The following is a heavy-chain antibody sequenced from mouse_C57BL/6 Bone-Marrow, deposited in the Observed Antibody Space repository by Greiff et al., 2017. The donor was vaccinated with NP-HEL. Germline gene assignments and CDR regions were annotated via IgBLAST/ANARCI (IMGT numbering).Heavy chain of an antibody. CDR1: GFTFSSYA. D-gene: IGHD2-1*01. Sequence: EVQLQESGEGLVKPGGSLKLSCAASGFTFSSYAMSWVRQTPEKRLEWVAYISSGGDYIYYADTVKGRFTISRDNARNTLYLQRSSLKSEDTAMYYCTREGPLGTLYGNYNYFDYWGQGTTLTVSS. J-gene: IGHJ2*01. V-gene: IGHV5-9-1*02. CDR3: TREGPLGTLYGNYNYFDY. CDR2: ISSGGDYI.